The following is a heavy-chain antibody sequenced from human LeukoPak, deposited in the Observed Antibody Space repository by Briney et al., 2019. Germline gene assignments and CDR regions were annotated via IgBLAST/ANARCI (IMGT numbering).Heavy chain of an antibody. J-gene: IGHJ1*01. Sequence: GGSLRLSCAASGFTFSSYGINGVRQAPGKGLEWVAVISYDGSNKYYADSVKGRFTISRDNSKSTLYLEMNSLRAEDTAVYYCAKEPPGELLRYFQYWGQGTLVTVSS. CDR2: ISYDGSNK. V-gene: IGHV3-30*18. CDR3: AKEPPGELLRYFQY. CDR1: GFTFSSYG. D-gene: IGHD3-22*01.